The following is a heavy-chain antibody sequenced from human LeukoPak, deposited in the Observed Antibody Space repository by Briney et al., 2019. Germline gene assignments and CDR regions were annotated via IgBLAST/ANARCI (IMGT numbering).Heavy chain of an antibody. Sequence: ASVKVSCKASGYTFTGYYMHWVRQAPGQGLEWMGWINPNSGGTNYAQKFQGRVTMTRDTSISTAYMELSRLRSDDTAVYYCARSDSGWPDNWFDPWGQGTLVTVSS. CDR2: INPNSGGT. CDR1: GYTFTGYY. V-gene: IGHV1-2*02. D-gene: IGHD6-19*01. CDR3: ARSDSGWPDNWFDP. J-gene: IGHJ5*02.